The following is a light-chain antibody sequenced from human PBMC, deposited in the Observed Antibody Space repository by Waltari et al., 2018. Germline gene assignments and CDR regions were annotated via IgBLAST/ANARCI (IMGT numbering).Light chain of an antibody. CDR2: DVS. Sequence: QSALTQPRSVSGSPGHSVTISCTGTSSDVGGYHYVSWYQQHPGKAPKLMIYDVSKRPSGVPDRFSGSKSGNTASLTISGLQAEDEADYYCCSYAGSYTSLYVFGTGTKVTVL. CDR1: SSDVGGYHY. V-gene: IGLV2-11*01. CDR3: CSYAGSYTSLYV. J-gene: IGLJ1*01.